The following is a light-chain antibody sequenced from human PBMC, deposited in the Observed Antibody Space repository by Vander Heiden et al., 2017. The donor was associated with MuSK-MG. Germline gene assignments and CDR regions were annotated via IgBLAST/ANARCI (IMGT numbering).Light chain of an antibody. CDR2: YAS. J-gene: IGKJ4*01. V-gene: IGKV6-21*01. CDR1: QSIGTS. CDR3: HQSGSLPFT. Sequence: EIVLTQSPDSQSVSPKDKVTITCRASQSIGTSLHWYQQKPNQSPKLLIKYASQSLSGVPSRFSGSGSGTDFTLTINSLEAEDAATYYCHQSGSLPFTFGGGTKVEIK.